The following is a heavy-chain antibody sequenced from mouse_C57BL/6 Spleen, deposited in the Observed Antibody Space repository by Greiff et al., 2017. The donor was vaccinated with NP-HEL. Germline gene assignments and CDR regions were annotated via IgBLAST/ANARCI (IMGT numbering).Heavy chain of an antibody. Sequence: VQLQQSGAELVKPGASVKISCKASGYAFSSYWMNWVKQRPGKGLEWIGQIYPGDGDTNYNGKFKGKATLTADKSSSTAYMQLSSLTSEDSAVYFCAREAHYYGSSYWYFDVWGTGTTVTVSS. J-gene: IGHJ1*03. CDR1: GYAFSSYW. CDR3: AREAHYYGSSYWYFDV. CDR2: IYPGDGDT. D-gene: IGHD1-1*01. V-gene: IGHV1-80*01.